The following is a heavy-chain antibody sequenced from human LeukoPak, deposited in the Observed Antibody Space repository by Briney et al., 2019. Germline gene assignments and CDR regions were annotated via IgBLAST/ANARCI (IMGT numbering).Heavy chain of an antibody. Sequence: ASVKVSCKASGGTFSSYAISWVRQAPGQGLEWMGRIIPILGIANYAQKFQGRVTITADKSTSTAYMELSSLRSEDTAGYYCASLLGYFDWLSFPWGQGTLVTVSS. CDR2: IIPILGIA. CDR3: ASLLGYFDWLSFP. D-gene: IGHD3-9*01. V-gene: IGHV1-69*04. J-gene: IGHJ5*02. CDR1: GGTFSSYA.